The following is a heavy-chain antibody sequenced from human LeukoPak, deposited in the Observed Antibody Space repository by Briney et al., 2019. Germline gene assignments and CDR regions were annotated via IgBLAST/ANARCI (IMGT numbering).Heavy chain of an antibody. D-gene: IGHD2-2*01. CDR2: IRSKANGYAT. Sequence: GGSLKLSCAASGFTFSGSAMHWVRQASGKGLEWVGRIRSKANGYATAYAASVKGRFTISRDDSKNTAYLQMNSLKTEDTAVYYCTRQLSPANWFDPWGQGTLVTVSS. V-gene: IGHV3-73*01. CDR1: GFTFSGSA. J-gene: IGHJ5*02. CDR3: TRQLSPANWFDP.